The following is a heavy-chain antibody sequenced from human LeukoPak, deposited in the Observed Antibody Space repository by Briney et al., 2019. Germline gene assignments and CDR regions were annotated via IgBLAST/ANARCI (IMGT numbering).Heavy chain of an antibody. CDR2: ISYDGSNK. Sequence: GGSLRLSCAASGFTFSSYAMHWVRQAPGKGLEWVAVISYDGSNKYYADSVKGRFTISRDNSKNTLYLQMNSLRAEDTAVYYCARGVGYYYDSSGYYHPLGDDAFDIWGQGTMVTVSS. J-gene: IGHJ3*02. CDR1: GFTFSSYA. D-gene: IGHD3-22*01. V-gene: IGHV3-30*04. CDR3: ARGVGYYYDSSGYYHPLGDDAFDI.